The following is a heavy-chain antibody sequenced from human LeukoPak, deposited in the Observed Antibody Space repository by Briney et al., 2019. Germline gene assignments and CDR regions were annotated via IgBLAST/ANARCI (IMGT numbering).Heavy chain of an antibody. CDR3: ARDPGSSGSYLYYFDY. V-gene: IGHV3-33*01. D-gene: IGHD1-26*01. CDR1: GFTFSSYG. CDR2: IWYDGSNK. Sequence: GGSLRLSCAASGFTFSSYGMHWVRQAPGKGLEWVAVIWYDGSNKYYADSVKGRFTISRDNSKNTLYLQMNSLRAEDTAVYYCARDPGSSGSYLYYFDYWGQGTLVTVSS. J-gene: IGHJ4*02.